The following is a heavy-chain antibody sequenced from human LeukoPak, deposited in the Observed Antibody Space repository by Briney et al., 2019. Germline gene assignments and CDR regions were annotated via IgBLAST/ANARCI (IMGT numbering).Heavy chain of an antibody. D-gene: IGHD4-17*01. CDR2: IWYDGSNK. Sequence: GGSLRLSCAASGFTFSSYGMHWVRQAPGKGLEWVAVIWYDGSNKYYADSVKGRFTISRDNSKNTLYLQMNSLRAEDTAVYYCAREGTTLWYYFDYWGQGTLVTVSS. CDR3: AREGTTLWYYFDY. J-gene: IGHJ4*02. CDR1: GFTFSSYG. V-gene: IGHV3-33*01.